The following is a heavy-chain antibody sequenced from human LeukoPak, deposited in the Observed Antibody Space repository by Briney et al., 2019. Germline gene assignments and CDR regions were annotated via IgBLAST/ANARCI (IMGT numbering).Heavy chain of an antibody. Sequence: GGSLRLSCAASGFTFSSYWMHWVRQTPGKGLVWVSRIKGDGSDTLYADSVKGRFTISRDNSKNTLYLQTSSLGADDTAVYYCARASTTVPNFLDYWGQGALVSVSS. CDR1: GFTFSSYW. CDR2: IKGDGSDT. CDR3: ARASTTVPNFLDY. J-gene: IGHJ4*02. V-gene: IGHV3-74*01. D-gene: IGHD4-17*01.